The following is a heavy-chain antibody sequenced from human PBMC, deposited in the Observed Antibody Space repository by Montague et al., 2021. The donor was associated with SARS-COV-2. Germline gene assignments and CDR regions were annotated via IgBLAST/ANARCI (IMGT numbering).Heavy chain of an antibody. D-gene: IGHD3-10*01. Sequence: SETLSLTCTVSGGSISPHHWTWIRQPPGKGLEWIGYIYYTGNTKYKPSLKSRVTISVDTSKNQFSLNLKSVTAADTAVYYCARDRGRYFDSGSYNWLDSWGQGTLVTVSS. CDR3: ARDRGRYFDSGSYNWLDS. J-gene: IGHJ5*01. CDR1: GGSISPHH. CDR2: IYYTGNT. V-gene: IGHV4-59*11.